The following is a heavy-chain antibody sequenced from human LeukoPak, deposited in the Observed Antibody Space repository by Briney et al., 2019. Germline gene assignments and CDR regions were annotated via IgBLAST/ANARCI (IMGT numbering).Heavy chain of an antibody. CDR3: ARDGRTTVVTWANDY. J-gene: IGHJ4*02. V-gene: IGHV3-48*04. D-gene: IGHD4-23*01. Sequence: GGSLRLSCAASGFTFSSYWMSWVRQAPGKGLEWVSYISSSSSTIYYADSVKGRFTISRDNAKNSLYLQMNSLRAEDTAVYYCARDGRTTVVTWANDYWGQGTLVTVSS. CDR1: GFTFSSYW. CDR2: ISSSSSTI.